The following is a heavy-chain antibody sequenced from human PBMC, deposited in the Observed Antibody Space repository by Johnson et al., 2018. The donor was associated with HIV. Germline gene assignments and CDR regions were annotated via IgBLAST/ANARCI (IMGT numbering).Heavy chain of an antibody. CDR1: GFTFDDYG. V-gene: IGHV3-11*01. CDR3: AKDHWVVGSWQAFDI. D-gene: IGHD6-13*01. CDR2: ISSSGGTI. Sequence: QVLLVESGGGVVRPGGSLRLSCAASGFTFDDYGMSWVRQGRGGGLEWVSYISSSGGTIYYADSVKGRISISRDNAKNSLYLQMNSLRAEDTAVYYCAKDHWVVGSWQAFDIWGQGTMVTVSS. J-gene: IGHJ3*02.